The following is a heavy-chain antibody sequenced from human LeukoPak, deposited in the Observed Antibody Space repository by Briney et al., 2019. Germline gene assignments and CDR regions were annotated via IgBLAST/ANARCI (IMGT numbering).Heavy chain of an antibody. CDR2: MNSNSVNT. D-gene: IGHD6-13*01. J-gene: IGHJ2*01. Sequence: GASVKVSCKASGYIFSSYDINWVRQATGQGLEWMGWMNSNSVNTGYAQKFQGRVTMTRNTSISTAYMELSSLRSDDTAVYYCARWGYSSSWSPYWYFDLWGRGTLVTVSS. CDR1: GYIFSSYD. V-gene: IGHV1-8*01. CDR3: ARWGYSSSWSPYWYFDL.